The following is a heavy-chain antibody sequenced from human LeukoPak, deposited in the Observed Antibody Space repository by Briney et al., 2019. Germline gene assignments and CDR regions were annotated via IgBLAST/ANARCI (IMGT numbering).Heavy chain of an antibody. J-gene: IGHJ4*02. CDR3: ARMDYSDLYYFDY. D-gene: IGHD4-17*01. Sequence: SQTLSLTCTDSGGSISSDDDYWSWIRQPPGKGLEWIGYIHHSGSSYHTPSLKSRVSMSIDTSKNQSSLKLTSVTAADTAVYYCARMDYSDLYYFDYWGQGTLVTVSS. CDR1: GGSISSDDDY. CDR2: IHHSGSS. V-gene: IGHV4-30-4*01.